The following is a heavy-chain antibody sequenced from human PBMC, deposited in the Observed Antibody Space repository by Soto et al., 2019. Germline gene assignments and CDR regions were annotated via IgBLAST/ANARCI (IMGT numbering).Heavy chain of an antibody. CDR1: GFIFSSYG. CDR3: ARETGGPLYGMDV. Sequence: QVQLVESGGGVVQPGRSLRLSCATSGFIFSSYGLHWVRQAPGKGLEWVAVTWYDGSKEYYVDSVKGRFTISRDNSKNTLYLQMNSLRAEDTAVYYCARETGGPLYGMDVWGQGTTVTVSS. J-gene: IGHJ6*02. D-gene: IGHD7-27*01. CDR2: TWYDGSKE. V-gene: IGHV3-33*01.